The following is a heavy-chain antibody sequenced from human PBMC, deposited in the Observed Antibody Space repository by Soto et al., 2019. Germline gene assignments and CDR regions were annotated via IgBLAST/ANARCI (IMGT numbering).Heavy chain of an antibody. V-gene: IGHV3-23*01. CDR1: GFTFSSYA. D-gene: IGHD3-22*01. J-gene: IGHJ4*02. Sequence: GGSLRLSCAASGFTFSSYAMSWVRQAPGKGLEWVSAISGSGGSTYYADSVKGRFTISRDNSKNTLYLQMNSLRAEDTAVYYCAKDGGPLGYYYDSSGYSSEGDYWGQGTLVTVSS. CDR2: ISGSGGST. CDR3: AKDGGPLGYYYDSSGYSSEGDY.